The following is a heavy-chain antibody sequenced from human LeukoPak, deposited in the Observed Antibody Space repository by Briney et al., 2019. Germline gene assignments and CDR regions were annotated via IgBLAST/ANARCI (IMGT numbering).Heavy chain of an antibody. CDR2: ISGSGGRT. V-gene: IGHV3-23*01. D-gene: IGHD6-19*01. CDR3: AKNMEQWLVPRYAFDI. CDR1: GFTFSSYG. J-gene: IGHJ3*02. Sequence: GGTLRLSCAASGFTFSSYGMSWVRQAPGKGLEWVSAISGSGGRTYYADSVKGRFTISRDNSKNTLYLQMNSLRAEDTAVYYCAKNMEQWLVPRYAFDIWGQGTMVTVSS.